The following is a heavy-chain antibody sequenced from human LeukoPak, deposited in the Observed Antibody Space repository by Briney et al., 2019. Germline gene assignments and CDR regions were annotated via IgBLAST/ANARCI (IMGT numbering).Heavy chain of an antibody. CDR1: GFTFSSYS. V-gene: IGHV3-48*04. CDR2: IINTGSTI. D-gene: IGHD1-20*01. J-gene: IGHJ4*02. Sequence: GGSLRLSCAACGFTFSSYSINWVRQAPGKGLEWVSYIINTGSTIYYADSVKGRFTISRDNAKNSLYLQMNSLRAEDKALSDCAREGRNWNDLDYWGQGTLVTVST. CDR3: AREGRNWNDLDY.